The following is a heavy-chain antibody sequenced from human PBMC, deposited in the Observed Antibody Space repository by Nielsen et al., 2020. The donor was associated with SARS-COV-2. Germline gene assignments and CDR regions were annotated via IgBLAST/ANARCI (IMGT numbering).Heavy chain of an antibody. D-gene: IGHD6-19*01. CDR2: INPNSGGP. Sequence: ASVKVSCKAPGYRFSVYYMHLVRQAPGQGLEWMGRINPNSGGPNYAQKFQGRVTMTWDTSISTAYMELSGLKSDDTAVFYCAGSGSGWYNFDSWGQGTLVTVSS. CDR1: GYRFSVYY. CDR3: AGSGSGWYNFDS. J-gene: IGHJ4*02. V-gene: IGHV1-2*06.